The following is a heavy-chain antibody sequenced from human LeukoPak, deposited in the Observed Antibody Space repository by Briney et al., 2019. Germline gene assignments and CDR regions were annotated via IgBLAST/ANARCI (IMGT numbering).Heavy chain of an antibody. CDR3: ARDYSSSSLRVMDYYYMDV. Sequence: GGSLRLSCAASGFTFDSYAMSWVRQAPGKGLEWVSAISGSGGSTYYADSVKGRFTISRDNAKLSLYLQLNSLRAEDTAMYYCARDYSSSSLRVMDYYYMDVWGKGTTVTVSS. CDR2: ISGSGGST. V-gene: IGHV3-23*01. J-gene: IGHJ6*03. D-gene: IGHD6-6*01. CDR1: GFTFDSYA.